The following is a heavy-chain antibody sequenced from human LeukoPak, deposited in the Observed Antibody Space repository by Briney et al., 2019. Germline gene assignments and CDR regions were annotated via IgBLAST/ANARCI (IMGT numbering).Heavy chain of an antibody. CDR3: VRKNRDFNVAFDI. D-gene: IGHD2-21*02. J-gene: IGHJ3*02. V-gene: IGHV3-53*01. Sequence: GGSLRLSCAASGFTISNNYMSWVRQAPGKGLEWVSITYSDSSTNYADSVKGRFTISRDTSQNTLSLQMNSLRAEDTAVYYCVRKNRDFNVAFDIWGQGTVVTVSS. CDR1: GFTISNNY. CDR2: TYSDSST.